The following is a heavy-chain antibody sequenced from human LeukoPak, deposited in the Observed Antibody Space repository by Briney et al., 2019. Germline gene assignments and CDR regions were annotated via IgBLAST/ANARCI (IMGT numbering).Heavy chain of an antibody. CDR3: ASAVGGFWSGYEIDY. J-gene: IGHJ4*02. CDR2: IYHSGST. Sequence: PSETLSLTCTVSGYSICSGYYWGWIRQTPGKGLGWIGSIYHSGSTYYNPSLKSRVTISVDTSKNQFSLKLSSVTAADTAVYYGASAVGGFWSGYEIDYWGQGTLVTVSS. V-gene: IGHV4-38-2*02. D-gene: IGHD3-3*01. CDR1: GYSICSGYY.